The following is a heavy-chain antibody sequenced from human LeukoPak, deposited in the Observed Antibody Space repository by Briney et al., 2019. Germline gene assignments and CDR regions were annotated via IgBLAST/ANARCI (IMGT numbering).Heavy chain of an antibody. V-gene: IGHV3-48*01. D-gene: IGHD6-19*01. CDR1: GFTFSSYS. CDR3: ARPVVAGDYYYYGMDV. J-gene: IGHJ6*02. Sequence: GGSLRLSCAASGFTFSSYSMNWVRQAPGKGLEWVSYISSSSSTIYYADSAKGRFTISRDNAKNSLYLQMNSLRAEDTAVYYCARPVVAGDYYYYGMDVWGQGTTVTVSS. CDR2: ISSSSSTI.